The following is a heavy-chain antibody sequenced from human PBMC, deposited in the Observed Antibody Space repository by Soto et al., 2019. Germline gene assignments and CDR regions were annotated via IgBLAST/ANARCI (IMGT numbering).Heavy chain of an antibody. J-gene: IGHJ6*02. CDR1: GGTFSSYA. CDR3: ARAGSGQYSYGSYLNYYYYYGMDV. CDR2: IIPIFGTA. Sequence: RASVKVSCKASGGTFSSYAISWVRQAPGQGLEWMGGIIPIFGTANYAQKFQGRVTITADESTSTAYMELSSLRSEDTAVYYCARAGSGQYSYGSYLNYYYYYGMDVWGQGTTVTVSS. D-gene: IGHD5-18*01. V-gene: IGHV1-69*13.